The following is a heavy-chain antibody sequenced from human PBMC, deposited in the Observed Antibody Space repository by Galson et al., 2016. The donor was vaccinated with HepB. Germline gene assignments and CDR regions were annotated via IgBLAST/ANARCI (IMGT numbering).Heavy chain of an antibody. CDR2: IMPLLDIV. Sequence: SVKVSCKASGGAFSSFTFSWVRQAPGQGLEWMGRIMPLLDIVNYAQPFEGRATITGDKSTGTVYMILNSLRSEDTAVYYCATSKGYLDVWGRGTLVSVSS. CDR3: ATSKGYLDV. V-gene: IGHV1-69*02. J-gene: IGHJ2*01. CDR1: GGAFSSFT.